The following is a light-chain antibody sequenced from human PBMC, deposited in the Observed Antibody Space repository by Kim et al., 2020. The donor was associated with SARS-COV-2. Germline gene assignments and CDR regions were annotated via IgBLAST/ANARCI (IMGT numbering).Light chain of an antibody. CDR3: QQYGSSLLT. CDR1: QSVSSSY. Sequence: EIVLTQSPATLSLSPGERATLSCGASQSVSSSYLAWYQQKPGLAPRLLIYDASSRATGIPDRFSGSGSGTDFTLTISRLEPEDFAVDYCQQYGSSLLTFGGGTKVDIK. J-gene: IGKJ4*01. CDR2: DAS. V-gene: IGKV3D-20*01.